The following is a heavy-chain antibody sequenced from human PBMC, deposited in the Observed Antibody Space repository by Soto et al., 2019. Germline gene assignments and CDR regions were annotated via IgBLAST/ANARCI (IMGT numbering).Heavy chain of an antibody. CDR3: ARVGTAVAGTSYFDY. Sequence: ASVKVSCKASGYTFTNYDFNWVRQAPGHGLEWMGWISTYNGDTNYAQKLQGRVTMTTDTSTSTAYMELRSLRSDDTAVYYCARVGTAVAGTSYFDYWGQGTLVTVSS. CDR1: GYTFTNYD. D-gene: IGHD6-19*01. J-gene: IGHJ4*02. CDR2: ISTYNGDT. V-gene: IGHV1-18*01.